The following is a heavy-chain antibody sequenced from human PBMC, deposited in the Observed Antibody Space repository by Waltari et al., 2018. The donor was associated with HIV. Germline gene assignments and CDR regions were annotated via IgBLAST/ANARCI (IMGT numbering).Heavy chain of an antibody. D-gene: IGHD6-6*01. J-gene: IGHJ4*02. CDR2: IYYSGST. Sequence: QVQLQESGPGLVKPSETLSLTCTVSGGSISSYYWSWIRQPPGKGLEWIGYIYYSGSTTYNPSLKSRVTISVDTSKNQFSLKLSSVTAADTAVYYCARLSSSSAPFDYWGQGTLVTVSS. CDR1: GGSISSYY. V-gene: IGHV4-59*08. CDR3: ARLSSSSAPFDY.